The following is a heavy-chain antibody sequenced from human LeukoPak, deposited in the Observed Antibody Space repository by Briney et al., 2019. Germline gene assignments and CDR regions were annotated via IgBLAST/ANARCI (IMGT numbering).Heavy chain of an antibody. J-gene: IGHJ4*02. Sequence: GGSLRLSCAASGFTFSNFKMIWVRQAPGKGLEWVAVIWYDGSNKYYADSVKGRFTISRDNSKNTLYLQMNSLRVEDTAVYYCARDRIAAAAYFDYWGQGTLVTVSS. V-gene: IGHV3-33*08. CDR1: GFTFSNFK. CDR3: ARDRIAAAAYFDY. CDR2: IWYDGSNK. D-gene: IGHD6-13*01.